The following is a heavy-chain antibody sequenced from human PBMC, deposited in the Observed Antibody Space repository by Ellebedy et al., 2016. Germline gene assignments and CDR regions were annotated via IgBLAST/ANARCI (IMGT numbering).Heavy chain of an antibody. CDR1: GGSVSSDSYY. CDR3: ARGVGDFLTGYYLDY. V-gene: IGHV4-61*01. D-gene: IGHD3-9*01. J-gene: IGHJ4*02. CDR2: IHYSGST. Sequence: SETLSLTXTVSGGSVSSDSYYWSWIRQPPGKGLEWTGYIHYSGSTNYNPSLKSRVTISVDTSKKQFSLKLSSVTAADTALYYCARGVGDFLTGYYLDYWGQGTLVTVSS.